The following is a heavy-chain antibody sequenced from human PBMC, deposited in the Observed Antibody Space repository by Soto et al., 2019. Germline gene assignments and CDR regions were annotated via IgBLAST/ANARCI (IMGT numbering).Heavy chain of an antibody. D-gene: IGHD2-21*01. J-gene: IGHJ6*02. Sequence: EVHLVESGGGLVQPGESLRLSCAASGFTFSNHWMHWVRQAPGKGLVWVSRINSDGSSTSYADSVKGRFTISRDNATNALYVQMNSLRVEDTAVYYCARDKILCVDVWGQGTTVTVSS. V-gene: IGHV3-74*01. CDR1: GFTFSNHW. CDR2: INSDGSST. CDR3: ARDKILCVDV.